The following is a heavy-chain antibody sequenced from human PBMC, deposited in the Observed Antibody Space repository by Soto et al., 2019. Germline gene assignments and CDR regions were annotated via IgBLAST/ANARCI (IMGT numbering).Heavy chain of an antibody. V-gene: IGHV1-2*04. CDR1: GYTFKDFY. D-gene: IGHD6-6*01. J-gene: IGHJ4*02. CDR2: INPNSGGT. CDR3: QSSSSGTDFDY. Sequence: ASVKVSCKASGYTFKDFYIHWVRQAPGQGLEWMGWINPNSGGTNYAQKFQGWVTMTRDTSISTAYMELGRLKSDDTAVYYCQSSSSGTDFDYWGQGTLVTVSS.